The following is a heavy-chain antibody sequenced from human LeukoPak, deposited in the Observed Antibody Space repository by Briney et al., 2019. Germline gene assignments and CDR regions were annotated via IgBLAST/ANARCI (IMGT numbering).Heavy chain of an antibody. J-gene: IGHJ3*02. CDR3: ARALRFLEWPSYAFDT. CDR1: GFTFSSYA. Sequence: GGSLRLSCAASGFTFSSYAMHWVRQAPGKGLEWVAVISYDGSNKYYADSVKGRFTISRDNSKNTLYLQMNSLRAEDTAVYYCARALRFLEWPSYAFDTWGQGTMVTVSS. CDR2: ISYDGSNK. V-gene: IGHV3-30-3*01. D-gene: IGHD3-3*01.